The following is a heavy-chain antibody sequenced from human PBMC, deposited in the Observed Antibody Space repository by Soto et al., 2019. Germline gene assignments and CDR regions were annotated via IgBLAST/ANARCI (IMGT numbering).Heavy chain of an antibody. V-gene: IGHV4-59*08. CDR1: GGSISSYY. CDR2: IYYSGST. Sequence: PSETLSLTCTVSGGSISSYYWSWIRQPPGKGLEWIGYIYYSGSTYYNPSLKSRVTISVDTSKNQFSLKLSSVTAAGTAVYYCARHYYDSSGYIDYWGQGTLVTVSS. J-gene: IGHJ4*02. D-gene: IGHD3-22*01. CDR3: ARHYYDSSGYIDY.